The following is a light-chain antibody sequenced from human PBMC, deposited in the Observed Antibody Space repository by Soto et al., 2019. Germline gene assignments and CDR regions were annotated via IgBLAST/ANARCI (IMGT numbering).Light chain of an antibody. CDR2: GVT. CDR1: HNDIGTYDY. V-gene: IGLV2-14*03. J-gene: IGLJ1*01. CDR3: SSFTSNRIYV. Sequence: QSVLPQPTSVSGSPGQSTTISCTGNHNDIGTYDYVSWYQQHPGRAPRLLIHGVTTRPSGISGRFSASKSGLTASLTISGLQPEDEADYYCSSFTSNRIYVFGPGTKVTVL.